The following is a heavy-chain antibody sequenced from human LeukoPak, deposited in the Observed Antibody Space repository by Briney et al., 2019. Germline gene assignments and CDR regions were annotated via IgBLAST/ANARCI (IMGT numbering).Heavy chain of an antibody. CDR3: ARDGTAAGLYFDL. CDR2: INSDGSST. V-gene: IGHV3-74*01. CDR1: GFTYSSYW. Sequence: GGSLRLSCAASGFTYSSYWMRWVRQAPGKGLVWVGHINSDGSSTTYADSVKGRFTISRDNAKNTLYLQMNSLRAEDTAVYYCARDGTAAGLYFDLWGQGTLVTVSS. J-gene: IGHJ4*01. D-gene: IGHD6-13*01.